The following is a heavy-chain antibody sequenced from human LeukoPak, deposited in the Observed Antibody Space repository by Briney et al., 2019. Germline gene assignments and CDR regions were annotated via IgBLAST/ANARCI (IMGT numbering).Heavy chain of an antibody. V-gene: IGHV1-69*05. CDR2: IIPIFGTA. Sequence: PEASVKVSCKASGGTFSSYAISWVRQAPGQGLEWMGGIIPIFGTANYAQKFQGRVTITTDESTSTAYMELSSLRSEDTAVYYCASGYSSSWYGARIWGQGTMVTASS. D-gene: IGHD6-13*01. CDR3: ASGYSSSWYGARI. J-gene: IGHJ3*02. CDR1: GGTFSSYA.